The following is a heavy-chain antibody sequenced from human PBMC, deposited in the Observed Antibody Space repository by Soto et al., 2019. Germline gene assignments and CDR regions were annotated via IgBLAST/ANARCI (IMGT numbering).Heavy chain of an antibody. J-gene: IGHJ4*02. Sequence: GGSLRLSCAASGFTFSSYWMSWVRQAPGKGLEWVANIKQDGSEKYYVDSVKGRFTISRDNAKNSLYLQMNSLRAEDTAMYYCSRVAWSAWFGESAHASFDYWGQGTPVTVSS. CDR2: IKQDGSEK. V-gene: IGHV3-7*01. CDR1: GFTFSSYW. CDR3: SRVAWSAWFGESAHASFDY. D-gene: IGHD3-10*01.